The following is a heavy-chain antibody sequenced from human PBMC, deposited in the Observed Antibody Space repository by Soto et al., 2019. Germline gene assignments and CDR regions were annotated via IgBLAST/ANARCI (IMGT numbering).Heavy chain of an antibody. CDR1: GGTFSSYA. D-gene: IGHD5-12*01. CDR2: IIPIFGTA. CDR3: ASALGDGFYFDY. J-gene: IGHJ4*02. V-gene: IGHV1-69*01. Sequence: QVQLVQSGAEVKKPGSSGKVSCNASGGTFSSYAISWVRQAPGQGLEWMGGIIPIFGTANYAQKFQGRVTLTADESTSTADMEMSSLRSEDTAVDYCASALGDGFYFDYWGQGTLVTGSS.